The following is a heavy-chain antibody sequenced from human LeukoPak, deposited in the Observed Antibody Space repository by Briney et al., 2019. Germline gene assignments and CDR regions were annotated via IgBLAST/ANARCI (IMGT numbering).Heavy chain of an antibody. J-gene: IGHJ3*02. Sequence: GGSLRLSCAGSGFTVSSHYMSWVRQAPGKGLEWVAVICSGGSTHYADSVKGRFTISRDNSKNTLYLQLNSLRAEDTAVYYCAREHVPGDAFDIWGQGTMVTVSS. CDR2: ICSGGST. D-gene: IGHD6-6*01. CDR3: AREHVPGDAFDI. V-gene: IGHV3-66*01. CDR1: GFTVSSHY.